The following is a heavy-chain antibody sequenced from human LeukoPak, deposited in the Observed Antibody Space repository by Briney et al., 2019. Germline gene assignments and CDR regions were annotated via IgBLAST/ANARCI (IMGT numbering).Heavy chain of an antibody. Sequence: SETLSLTCTVSGGSISSYYWSWIRQPPGKGLEWIGYIYYSGSTNYNPSLKSRVTISVDTSKNQFSLKLSSVTAADTAVYYCARAYYYGSGSYWLDYWGQGTLVTVSS. CDR2: IYYSGST. V-gene: IGHV4-59*01. D-gene: IGHD3-10*01. CDR3: ARAYYYGSGSYWLDY. J-gene: IGHJ4*02. CDR1: GGSISSYY.